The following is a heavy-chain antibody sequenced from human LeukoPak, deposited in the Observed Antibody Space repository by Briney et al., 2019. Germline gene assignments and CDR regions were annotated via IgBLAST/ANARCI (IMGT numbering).Heavy chain of an antibody. J-gene: IGHJ4*02. Sequence: PRASVKVSCKASGYTFTSYYMHWVRQAPGQGLEWMGLINPSGGRTTYAQKFQGRVTLTRDMSTSTVYMELSSLRSEDTAVYYCARGVVVTAIKPYYFDYWGQGTLVTVSS. D-gene: IGHD2-21*02. CDR2: INPSGGRT. CDR1: GYTFTSYY. V-gene: IGHV1-46*01. CDR3: ARGVVVTAIKPYYFDY.